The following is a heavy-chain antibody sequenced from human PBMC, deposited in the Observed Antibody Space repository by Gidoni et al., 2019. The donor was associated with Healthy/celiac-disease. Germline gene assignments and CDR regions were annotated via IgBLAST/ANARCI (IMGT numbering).Heavy chain of an antibody. J-gene: IGHJ4*02. Sequence: QVQLVESGGGVVQPGRPLSLAWAASGVTFSSYGLHWVRQAPGKGLGWVAVISYEGINKYYADSVKGRFTISRDNSKNTLYLQMNSLRAEDTAVYYCAKVCSSTSCYTDYWGQGTLVTVSS. CDR1: GVTFSSYG. CDR3: AKVCSSTSCYTDY. V-gene: IGHV3-30*18. CDR2: ISYEGINK. D-gene: IGHD2-2*02.